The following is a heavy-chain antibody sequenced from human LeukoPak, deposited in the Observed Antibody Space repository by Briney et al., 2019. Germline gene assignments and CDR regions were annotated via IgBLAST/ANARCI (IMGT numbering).Heavy chain of an antibody. V-gene: IGHV3-30*18. J-gene: IGHJ4*02. Sequence: GGSLRLSCAASGFTFSSYGMHWVRQAPGKGLEWVAVISYDGSNKYYADSVKGRFTISRDNSKNTLYLQMNSLRAEDTAVYYCAKDIICDQATAGDCYSVWGQGTLVTVSS. CDR1: GFTFSSYG. D-gene: IGHD2-21*02. CDR3: AKDIICDQATAGDCYSV. CDR2: ISYDGSNK.